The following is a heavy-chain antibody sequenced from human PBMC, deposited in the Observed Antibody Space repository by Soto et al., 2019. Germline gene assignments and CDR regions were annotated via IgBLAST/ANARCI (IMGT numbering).Heavy chain of an antibody. Sequence: GSLRLSCTASGFTFSSSYMTWIRQAPGKGLEWVSKISASGTTTHYADSVKGRFIVSRDNTKNSLYLQMDSLRAEDTAVYYCASDPYYYASAYWGQGTLVTVSS. CDR1: GFTFSSSY. J-gene: IGHJ4*02. V-gene: IGHV3-11*01. D-gene: IGHD3-10*01. CDR3: ASDPYYYASAY. CDR2: ISASGTTT.